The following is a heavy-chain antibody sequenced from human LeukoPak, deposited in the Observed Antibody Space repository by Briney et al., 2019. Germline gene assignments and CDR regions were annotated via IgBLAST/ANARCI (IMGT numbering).Heavy chain of an antibody. Sequence: GGSLRLSCAASGFTFDDYAMHWVRQAPGKGLEWVAVISYDGSNKYYADSVKGRFTISRDNSKNTLYLQMNSLRAEDTAVYYCAKDRIGVFDYWGQGTLVTVSS. V-gene: IGHV3-30*18. CDR3: AKDRIGVFDY. CDR1: GFTFDDYA. CDR2: ISYDGSNK. J-gene: IGHJ4*02. D-gene: IGHD2-21*01.